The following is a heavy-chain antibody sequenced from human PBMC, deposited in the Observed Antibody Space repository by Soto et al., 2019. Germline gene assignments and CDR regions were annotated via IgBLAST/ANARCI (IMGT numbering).Heavy chain of an antibody. CDR1: GGSISSGGYS. Sequence: SETLSLTCAVSGGSISSGGYSWSWIRQPPGKGLEWIGYIYHSGSTYYNPSLKSRVTISVDRSKNQFSLKLSSVTAADTAVYYCAGGYCSGGSCYGFDYWGQGTLVTVSS. J-gene: IGHJ4*02. CDR3: AGGYCSGGSCYGFDY. V-gene: IGHV4-30-2*01. D-gene: IGHD2-15*01. CDR2: IYHSGST.